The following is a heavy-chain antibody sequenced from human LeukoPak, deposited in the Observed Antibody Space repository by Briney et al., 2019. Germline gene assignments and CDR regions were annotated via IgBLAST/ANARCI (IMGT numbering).Heavy chain of an antibody. Sequence: SETLSLTCTVSGGSIRSYYWSWIRQPPGKGLQWIGYICYSGSTKYNPSLKSRVTISVDTSKNQFSLRLSSVTAADTAVYYCAREITGTTWAFDIWGQGTLVTVSS. CDR1: GGSIRSYY. CDR3: AREITGTTWAFDI. J-gene: IGHJ3*02. V-gene: IGHV4-59*08. D-gene: IGHD1-7*01. CDR2: ICYSGST.